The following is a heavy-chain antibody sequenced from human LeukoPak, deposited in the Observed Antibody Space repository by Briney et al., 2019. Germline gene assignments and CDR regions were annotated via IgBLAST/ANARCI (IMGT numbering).Heavy chain of an antibody. D-gene: IGHD1-14*01. CDR3: AREYTANYLDQ. CDR2: INPNSGGT. V-gene: IGHV1-2*02. Sequence: ASVKVSCKASGYTFTGYYLHWVRQAPGQGLEWMGWINPNSGGTSYAQKFQGRVTLTRDTSISAAFMDLSRLRFDDTAVYYCAREYTANYLDQWGQGTVVTVSS. CDR1: GYTFTGYY. J-gene: IGHJ4*02.